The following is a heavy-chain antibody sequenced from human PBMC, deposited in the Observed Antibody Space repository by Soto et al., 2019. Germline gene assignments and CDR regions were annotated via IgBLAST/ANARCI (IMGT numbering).Heavy chain of an antibody. CDR2: ISGSGGST. Sequence: EVQLLESGGGLVQPGGSLRLSCAASGVTFSSYAMSWVRQAPGKGLEWVSAISGSGGSTYYADSVKGRFTISRDNSNNTLYLRLNRLRAEDTAVYYCAKGRGYCMSTSCYVGSDYWGQGTLVTVSS. D-gene: IGHD2-2*01. J-gene: IGHJ4*02. V-gene: IGHV3-23*01. CDR3: AKGRGYCMSTSCYVGSDY. CDR1: GVTFSSYA.